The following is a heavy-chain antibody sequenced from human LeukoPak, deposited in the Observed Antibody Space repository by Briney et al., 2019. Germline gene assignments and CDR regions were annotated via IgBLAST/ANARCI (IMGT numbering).Heavy chain of an antibody. CDR1: GFTFSTYA. J-gene: IGHJ4*02. V-gene: IGHV3-23*01. CDR3: TKEYDKTNRSPQWGFDS. D-gene: IGHD6-19*01. CDR2: ISGSSSHT. Sequence: GGSLRLSCAASGFTFSTYAMSWVRQAPGKGLEWVSGISGSSSHTEDADSVKGRFTITRDNSKNTLFLQMNNLRVEDTALYYCTKEYDKTNRSPQWGFDSWGQGTLVTVSS.